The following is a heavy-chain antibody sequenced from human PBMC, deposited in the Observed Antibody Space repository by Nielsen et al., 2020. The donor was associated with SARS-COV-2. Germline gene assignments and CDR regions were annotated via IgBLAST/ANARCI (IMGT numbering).Heavy chain of an antibody. CDR3: ARFLGIAAAGLYYYYMDV. CDR2: INHSGST. V-gene: IGHV4-34*01. D-gene: IGHD6-13*01. CDR1: GGSFSGYY. J-gene: IGHJ6*03. Sequence: SETLSLTCAVYGGSFSGYYWSWIRQPPGKGLEWIGEINHSGSTNYNPSLKSRVTISVDTSKNQFSLKLSSVTAADTAVYYCARFLGIAAAGLYYYYMDVWGKGTTVTVSS.